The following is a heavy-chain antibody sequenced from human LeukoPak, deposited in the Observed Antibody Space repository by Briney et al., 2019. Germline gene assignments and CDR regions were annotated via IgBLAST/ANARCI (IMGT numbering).Heavy chain of an antibody. D-gene: IGHD4-17*01. V-gene: IGHV3-21*04. CDR2: ISPENTYI. Sequence: GGSLRLSCVASGFSFSSYRMNWVRQAPGQGLEWVSSISPENTYIYYADSVKGRFTISRDNAKNSVFLQMNSLRAEDTAVYYCAKYYGDYYYYYYMDVWGKGTTVTVSS. CDR1: GFSFSSYR. CDR3: AKYYGDYYYYYYMDV. J-gene: IGHJ6*03.